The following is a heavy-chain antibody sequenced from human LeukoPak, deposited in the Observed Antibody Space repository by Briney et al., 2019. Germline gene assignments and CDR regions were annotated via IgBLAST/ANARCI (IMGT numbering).Heavy chain of an antibody. J-gene: IGHJ4*02. D-gene: IGHD3-3*01. V-gene: IGHV3-23*01. CDR3: AKGAYDFLEIAYFDY. Sequence: GGSLRLSCAASGFSLNKNAMNWVRQAPGKGLEWVAVVIGSSGATDYADSVKGRFTISRDNPKNTLFLQMNSLRAEDTAIYYCAKGAYDFLEIAYFDYWGQGALVTVSS. CDR1: GFSLNKNA. CDR2: VIGSSGAT.